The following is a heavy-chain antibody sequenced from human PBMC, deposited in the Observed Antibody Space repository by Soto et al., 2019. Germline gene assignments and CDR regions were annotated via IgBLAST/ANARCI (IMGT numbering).Heavy chain of an antibody. D-gene: IGHD4-4*01. CDR3: ARDNYFSIDY. CDR1: GFTFNSDW. CDR2: IKGDGIST. J-gene: IGHJ4*02. Sequence: EVQLVESGRGLVQPGGSLRLSCVASGFTFNSDWMHWVRQAPGKGLVWVSRIKGDGISTSYADSVKGRFTISRDNAKNTLYLQMNSLRAEDTAVYYCARDNYFSIDYWGQGTLVTVSS. V-gene: IGHV3-74*01.